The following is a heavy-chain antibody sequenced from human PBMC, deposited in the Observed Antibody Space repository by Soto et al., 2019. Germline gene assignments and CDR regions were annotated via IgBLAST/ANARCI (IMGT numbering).Heavy chain of an antibody. CDR1: GFTFSSYG. V-gene: IGHV3-30*18. J-gene: IGHJ4*02. D-gene: IGHD5-12*01. CDR2: ISYDGSNK. CDR3: AKGGLAGSYSGYDDFDY. Sequence: QVQLVESGGGVVQPGRSLRLSCAASGFTFSSYGMHWVRQAPGKGLEWVAVISYDGSNKYYADSVKGRFTISRDNSKKTLNRQMNSLRAEDTAVYYCAKGGLAGSYSGYDDFDYWGQGTLVTVSS.